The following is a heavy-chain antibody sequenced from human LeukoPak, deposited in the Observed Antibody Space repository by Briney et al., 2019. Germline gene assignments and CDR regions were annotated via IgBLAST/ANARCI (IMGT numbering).Heavy chain of an antibody. CDR3: ARRVVNNRNWYFDL. D-gene: IGHD4-23*01. V-gene: IGHV5-51*01. CDR1: GYSFASHW. CDR2: IYPGDSDT. Sequence: GESLKISCKGSGYSFASHWIGWVRQMPGKGLEWMGIIYPGDSDTRYSPSFQGQVTISADKSINTAYLQWSSLKASDTAMYYCARRVVNNRNWYFDLWGRGTLVTVSS. J-gene: IGHJ2*01.